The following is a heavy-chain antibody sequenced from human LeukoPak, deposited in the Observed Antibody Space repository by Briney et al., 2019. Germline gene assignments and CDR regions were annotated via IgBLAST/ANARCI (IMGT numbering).Heavy chain of an antibody. CDR2: ISAYNGNT. D-gene: IGHD2-2*02. Sequence: ASVKVSCKASGYTFTSYGISWVRQAPGQGLEWMGWISAYNGNTNYAQKLQGRVTMTTDTSTSTAYMELRSLRSDDTAVYYCATFPGGYRYCSSTSCYSLSYWGQGTLVTVSS. CDR1: GYTFTSYG. CDR3: ATFPGGYRYCSSTSCYSLSY. J-gene: IGHJ4*02. V-gene: IGHV1-18*01.